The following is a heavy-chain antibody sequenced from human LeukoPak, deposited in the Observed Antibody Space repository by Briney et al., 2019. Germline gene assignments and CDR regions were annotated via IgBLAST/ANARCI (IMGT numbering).Heavy chain of an antibody. Sequence: KPSETLSLTCTVSGGSISSSTYYWGWIRQPPGKGLEWIGSINYSGSTFYNPSLKSRVTISVDTSKNQFSLILSSVTAADTAVYFCARARLSIVRGNTNFDYWGQGTVVTVSS. CDR1: GGSISSSTYY. J-gene: IGHJ4*02. CDR3: ARARLSIVRGNTNFDY. D-gene: IGHD3-10*01. CDR2: INYSGST. V-gene: IGHV4-39*01.